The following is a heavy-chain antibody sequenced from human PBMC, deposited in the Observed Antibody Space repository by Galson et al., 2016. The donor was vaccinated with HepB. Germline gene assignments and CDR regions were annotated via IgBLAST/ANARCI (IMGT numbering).Heavy chain of an antibody. J-gene: IGHJ4*02. CDR1: GYTFIGNY. D-gene: IGHD6-25*01. V-gene: IGHV1-46*01. CDR2: INPGGGNT. Sequence: SVKVSCKASGYTFIGNYIHWVRQAPGQGLEYMGTINPGGGNTTYAQKFQARVSVTRDTSTSTVHLEMRYLRSEDTAIYYCATDGGDWGQGTLVTVSS. CDR3: ATDGGD.